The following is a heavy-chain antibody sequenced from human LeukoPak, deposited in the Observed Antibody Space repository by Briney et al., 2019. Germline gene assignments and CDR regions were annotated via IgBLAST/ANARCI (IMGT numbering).Heavy chain of an antibody. CDR2: MNPNSGNT. J-gene: IGHJ4*02. CDR3: ARATPGGLHGYSFDY. V-gene: IGHV1-8*02. D-gene: IGHD5-24*01. Sequence: ASVKVSCKASGYTFKNYDINWVRQATGQGLEWMGWMNPNSGNTGFAQKFQDRVSMTRDTSINTAYMELSSLRSGDTAVYYCARATPGGLHGYSFDYWGQGTVVTVYS. CDR1: GYTFKNYD.